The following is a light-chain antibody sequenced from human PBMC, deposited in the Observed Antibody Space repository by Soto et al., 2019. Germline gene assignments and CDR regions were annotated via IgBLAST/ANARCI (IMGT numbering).Light chain of an antibody. CDR2: GAS. Sequence: EIVLTQSPGTLSLSPGERATLSCRASQSVSNTYLAWYQQKPGQAPRLLIYGASSSATGIPDRFSGSGSGTDFTLTISRLEPEDFAVYYCQHYGSLVLTFGGGTKVEIK. V-gene: IGKV3-20*01. CDR1: QSVSNTY. J-gene: IGKJ4*01. CDR3: QHYGSLVLT.